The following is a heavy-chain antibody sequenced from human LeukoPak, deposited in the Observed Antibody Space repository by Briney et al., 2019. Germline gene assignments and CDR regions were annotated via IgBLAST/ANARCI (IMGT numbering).Heavy chain of an antibody. V-gene: IGHV4-59*08. CDR1: AGSISSHY. CDR3: ARLLGYWSGGSCYPRWFAP. CDR2: ISYSGST. D-gene: IGHD2-15*01. Sequence: SETLSLTCTVSAGSISSHYWNWIRQPPGKGLEWIGYISYSGSTNYNPSLKSRVTMSLDTSKNHLSLKLTSVTAADTAVYYCARLLGYWSGGSCYPRWFAPWGQGTLVTVSS. J-gene: IGHJ5*02.